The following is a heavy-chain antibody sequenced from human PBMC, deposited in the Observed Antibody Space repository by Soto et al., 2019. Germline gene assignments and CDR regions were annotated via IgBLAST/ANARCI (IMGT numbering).Heavy chain of an antibody. Sequence: QVQLVQSGAEVKKPGSSVKVSCKASGGTFSSYAISWVRHAPGQGLEWMGGIIPISGTANYAQKFQGRVTITAEESTSTVYMELSSLRSEDTAVYYCAREGGSGSYRYYGMDVWGQGTTVTVSS. CDR2: IIPISGTA. CDR1: GGTFSSYA. D-gene: IGHD3-10*01. V-gene: IGHV1-69*12. CDR3: AREGGSGSYRYYGMDV. J-gene: IGHJ6*02.